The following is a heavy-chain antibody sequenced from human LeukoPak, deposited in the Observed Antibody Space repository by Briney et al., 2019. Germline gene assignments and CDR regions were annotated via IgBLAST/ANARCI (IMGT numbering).Heavy chain of an antibody. CDR1: GISLSNYA. CDR3: AKRGVVIRGILVIGYHQEAYHYDF. D-gene: IGHD3-10*01. J-gene: IGHJ4*02. Sequence: QPGGSLRLSCVVSGISLSNYAMTWVRQAPGKGLEWVSYISERGGSTTYADSVKGRFTISRDTSLNTLYLQVNNLRAEDTAVYFCAKRGVVIRGILVIGYHQEAYHYDFWGQGVLVTVSS. CDR2: ISERGGST. V-gene: IGHV3-23*01.